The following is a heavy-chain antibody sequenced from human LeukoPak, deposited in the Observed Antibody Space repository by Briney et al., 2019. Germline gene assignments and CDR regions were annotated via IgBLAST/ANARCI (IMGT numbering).Heavy chain of an antibody. D-gene: IGHD5-18*01. J-gene: IGHJ4*02. Sequence: PGGSLRLSCAASGFTFSSYAMSWVRQAPGKGLEWVSAISGSGGSTYYADSVKGRFTISRDNSKNTLYLQMNSLRAEDTAVYYCARARREENYVDTAMVPFDYWGQGTLVTVSS. CDR2: ISGSGGST. V-gene: IGHV3-23*01. CDR3: ARARREENYVDTAMVPFDY. CDR1: GFTFSSYA.